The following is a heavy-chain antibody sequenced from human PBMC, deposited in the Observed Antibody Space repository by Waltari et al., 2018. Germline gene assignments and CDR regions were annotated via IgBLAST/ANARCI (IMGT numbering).Heavy chain of an antibody. J-gene: IGHJ5*02. CDR2: INHSGST. CDR3: VRGKQLVRGWFDP. CDR1: GGSFSGYY. D-gene: IGHD6-13*01. V-gene: IGHV4-34*01. Sequence: QVQLQQWGAGLLKPSETLSLTCAVYGGSFSGYYWSWIRQPPGKGLEWLGEINHSGSTNYSPSLKSRVTISVDTAKNRFSLKLSSVTAADTAVYYCVRGKQLVRGWFDPWGQGTLVTVSS.